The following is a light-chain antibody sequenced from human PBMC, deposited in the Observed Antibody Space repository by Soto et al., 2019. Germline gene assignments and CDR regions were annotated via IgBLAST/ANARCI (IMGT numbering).Light chain of an antibody. Sequence: DIQITQSPSTLSASVGDRVTITCRASQSISSWLAWYQQKPGKAPKGLIYKASTLESGAPSRFSGSGSGTEFTLTISSLQPDDFATYYCQQYYSYPWTFGQGTKVDI. CDR1: QSISSW. V-gene: IGKV1-5*03. CDR2: KAS. CDR3: QQYYSYPWT. J-gene: IGKJ1*01.